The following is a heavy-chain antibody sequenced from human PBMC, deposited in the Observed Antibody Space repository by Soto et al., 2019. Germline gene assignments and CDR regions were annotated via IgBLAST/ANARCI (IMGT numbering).Heavy chain of an antibody. J-gene: IGHJ3*02. CDR1: GSTFSSYN. D-gene: IGHD4-4*01. CDR2: ISPDGNNA. CDR3: VRCHSHGAFTI. V-gene: IGHV3-30-3*01. Sequence: QVQLVESGGDVVQPGRSLRLSCAASGSTFSSYNIHWVLQAPGKGLAWVAHISPDGNNAYYANSVKGRFTISRDNARNTVYQQVNSLRPEDTAVYNCVRCHSHGAFTIWGLGTLVTVSS.